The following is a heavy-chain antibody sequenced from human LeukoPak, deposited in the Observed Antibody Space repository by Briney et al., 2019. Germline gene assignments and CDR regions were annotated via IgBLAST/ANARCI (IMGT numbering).Heavy chain of an antibody. CDR3: ARSEVAIFGVAPNWFDP. D-gene: IGHD3-3*02. CDR1: GSSISSDDYT. CDR2: IHYRGNT. J-gene: IGHJ5*02. Sequence: SQTLSLTCTVSGSSISSDDYTWNWIRHLPGKGLEWIGYIHYRGNTYYNPSLKSRVTMSLAMSKNLFSLNLSSVIAADTAVYYCARSEVAIFGVAPNWFDPWGQGTLVIVSS. V-gene: IGHV4-31*03.